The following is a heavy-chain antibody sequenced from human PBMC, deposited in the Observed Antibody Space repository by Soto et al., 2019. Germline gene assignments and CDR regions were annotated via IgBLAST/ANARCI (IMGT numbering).Heavy chain of an antibody. D-gene: IGHD2-21*01. CDR3: AGGMWANLWDY. CDR1: GFTFSTYW. CDR2: IKQDGSEK. V-gene: IGHV3-7*04. Sequence: EVQLVESGGGLVQPGGSLRLSCAASGFTFSTYWMTWVRQAPGKGLEWVANIKQDGSEKYYVDSVKGRFTISRDNAKNSLYLQMNSLRAEDTAVYYCAGGMWANLWDYWGQGTLFTVSS. J-gene: IGHJ4*02.